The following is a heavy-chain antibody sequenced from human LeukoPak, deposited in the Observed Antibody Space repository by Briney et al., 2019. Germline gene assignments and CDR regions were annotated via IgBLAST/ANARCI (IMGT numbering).Heavy chain of an antibody. CDR3: ARDRRVATIASGIRFDP. J-gene: IGHJ5*02. CDR2: INPNSGST. V-gene: IGHV1-2*02. CDR1: GYTFTGYY. D-gene: IGHD5-12*01. Sequence: ASVKVSCKASGYTFTGYYMHWVRQAPGQGLEWMGWINPNSGSTNYAQKFQGRVTMTRDTPISTAYMELSRLRSDDTAVYYCARDRRVATIASGIRFDPWGQGTLVTVSS.